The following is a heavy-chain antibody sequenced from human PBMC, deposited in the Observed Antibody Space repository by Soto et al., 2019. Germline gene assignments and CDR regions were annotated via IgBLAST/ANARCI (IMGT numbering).Heavy chain of an antibody. J-gene: IGHJ6*02. Sequence: EASVKVSCKASGGTFSSYAISWVRQAPGQGLEWMGGIIPIFGTANYAQKFQGRVTITADESTSTAYMELSSLRSEDTAVYYCAGYDRSAYYYYGMDVWGQGTTVTVSS. CDR1: GGTFSSYA. CDR2: IIPIFGTA. CDR3: AGYDRSAYYYYGMDV. V-gene: IGHV1-69*13. D-gene: IGHD3-16*01.